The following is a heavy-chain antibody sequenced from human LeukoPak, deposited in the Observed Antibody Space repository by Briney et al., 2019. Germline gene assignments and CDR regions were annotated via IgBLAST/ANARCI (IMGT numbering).Heavy chain of an antibody. CDR3: ASYYGPGSYRDNWFDP. J-gene: IGHJ5*02. D-gene: IGHD3-10*01. V-gene: IGHV5-51*01. CDR1: GYSFTSYW. Sequence: GESLKISCKGSGYSFTSYWIGWVRPMPGKGLEWMGIIYPGDSDTRYSPSFQGQVTISADKSISTAYLQWSSLKASDTAMYYCASYYGPGSYRDNWFDPWGQGTLVTVSS. CDR2: IYPGDSDT.